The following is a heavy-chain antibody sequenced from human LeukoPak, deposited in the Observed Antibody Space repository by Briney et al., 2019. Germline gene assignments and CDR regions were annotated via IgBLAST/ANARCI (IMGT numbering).Heavy chain of an antibody. CDR3: ARDYHYFDSSDWEDCFDP. J-gene: IGHJ5*02. Sequence: ASVKVSCKASGYTFINYGISWVRQAPGQGLEWMGWISAYDGDTNYAQELQGRLTMTTDTSTSTAYMELRSLRSDDTAVYYCARDYHYFDSSDWEDCFDPWGQGTLVAVSS. V-gene: IGHV1-18*01. D-gene: IGHD3-22*01. CDR2: ISAYDGDT. CDR1: GYTFINYG.